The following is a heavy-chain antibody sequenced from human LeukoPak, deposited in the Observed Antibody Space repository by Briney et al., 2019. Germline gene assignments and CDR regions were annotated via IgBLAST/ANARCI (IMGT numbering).Heavy chain of an antibody. V-gene: IGHV1-2*02. Sequence: WASVKVSCKASGYTFTGYYMHWVRQAPGQGLEWMGWINPNSGGTNYAQKFQGRVTMTRDTPISTAYMELSRLRSDDTAVYYCARVEVTGTTPFPYFDYWGQGTLVTVSS. CDR2: INPNSGGT. CDR1: GYTFTGYY. CDR3: ARVEVTGTTPFPYFDY. J-gene: IGHJ4*02. D-gene: IGHD1-7*01.